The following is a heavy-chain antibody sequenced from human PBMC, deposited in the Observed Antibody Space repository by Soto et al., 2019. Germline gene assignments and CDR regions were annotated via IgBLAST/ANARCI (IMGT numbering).Heavy chain of an antibody. Sequence: QVQLQESGPGLVKPSETLSLTCTVSGGSISSYYWSWIRQPPGKGLEWIGYIYYSGSTNYNPSLSSRVTISVDTSKNQFSLQLSSVTAADTAVYYCARVADSSGYSPRWYFDYWGQGTLVTVSS. D-gene: IGHD3-22*01. CDR3: ARVADSSGYSPRWYFDY. CDR2: IYYSGST. J-gene: IGHJ4*02. V-gene: IGHV4-59*01. CDR1: GGSISSYY.